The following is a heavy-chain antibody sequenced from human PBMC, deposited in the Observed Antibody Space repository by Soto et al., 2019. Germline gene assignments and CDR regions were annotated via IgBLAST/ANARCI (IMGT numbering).Heavy chain of an antibody. Sequence: ESGGGVVQPGRSLRLSCAASGFTFSSYAMHWVRQAPGKGMEWVAVISYDGSNKYYADSVKGRFTISRDNSKNTLYLQMNSLRVEDTAVFYCARVAVAGEFDYWGQGTLVTVSS. CDR2: ISYDGSNK. V-gene: IGHV3-30-3*01. J-gene: IGHJ4*02. CDR3: ARVAVAGEFDY. CDR1: GFTFSSYA. D-gene: IGHD6-19*01.